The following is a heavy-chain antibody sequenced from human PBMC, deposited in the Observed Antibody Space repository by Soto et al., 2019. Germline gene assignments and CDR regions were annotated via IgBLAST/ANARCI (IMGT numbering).Heavy chain of an antibody. V-gene: IGHV5-51*01. Sequence: PGATLKMSCMGSEYTFANHWIAWVRQMPGKGLEWMGIIYPGDSDTRYSPSFQGHVTISADKSISTTYLQWSSLKASDTGIYYCARPLNSYYGMGVWGQGTTVTVSS. J-gene: IGHJ6*02. CDR1: EYTFANHW. D-gene: IGHD3-10*01. CDR2: IYPGDSDT. CDR3: ARPLNSYYGMGV.